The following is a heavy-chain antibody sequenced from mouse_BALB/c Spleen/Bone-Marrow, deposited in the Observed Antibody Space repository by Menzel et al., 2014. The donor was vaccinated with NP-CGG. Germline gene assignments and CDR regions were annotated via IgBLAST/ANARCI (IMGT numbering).Heavy chain of an antibody. CDR3: ARPPYYGSSEWYFDV. CDR2: ISSGGSXT. V-gene: IGHV5-9-3*01. J-gene: IGHJ1*01. Sequence: EVQLVESGGGLVKPGGSLKLSCAASGFTFSSYAMSWVRQTPEKRLEWVATISSGGSXTYYPDSVKGRFTISRDNAKNTLYLQMSSLRSEDTAMYYCARPPYYGSSEWYFDVWGAGTTVTVSS. CDR1: GFTFSSYA. D-gene: IGHD1-1*01.